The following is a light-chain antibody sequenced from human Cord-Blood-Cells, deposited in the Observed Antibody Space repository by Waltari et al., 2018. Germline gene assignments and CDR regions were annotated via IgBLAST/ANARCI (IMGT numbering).Light chain of an antibody. V-gene: IGLV2-23*01. CDR3: CAYAGSSTV. Sequence: QSALTQPASVSGSPGQSITISCTGTSSDVGSYNLVSWYQQHPGKAPKLMIYEGSKRPSGFSNRFSGSKSRNTASLTISGLQAEDEADYYCCAYAGSSTVFGGGTKLTVL. CDR2: EGS. J-gene: IGLJ3*02. CDR1: SSDVGSYNL.